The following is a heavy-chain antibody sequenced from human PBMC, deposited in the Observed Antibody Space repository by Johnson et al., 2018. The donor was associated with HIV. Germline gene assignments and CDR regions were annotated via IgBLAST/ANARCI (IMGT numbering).Heavy chain of an antibody. J-gene: IGHJ3*02. CDR3: AKVWDYYDSNAFDI. CDR2: IQYDGSNK. Sequence: VQLVESGGGVVQPGRSLRLSCAASGFTFSSYAMHWVRQAPGKGLEWVAVIQYDGSNKYYADSVKGRFTMSRDNSKNRLYLQMNRLRVEDTAVYYCAKVWDYYDSNAFDIWGQGTMVTVSS. D-gene: IGHD3-22*01. CDR1: GFTFSSYA. V-gene: IGHV3-30*04.